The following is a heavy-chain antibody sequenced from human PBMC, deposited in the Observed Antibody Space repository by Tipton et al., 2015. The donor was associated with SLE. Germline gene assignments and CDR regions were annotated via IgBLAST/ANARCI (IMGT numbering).Heavy chain of an antibody. J-gene: IGHJ6*03. V-gene: IGHV4-59*12. D-gene: IGHD6-13*01. CDR1: GVSFSDYS. CDR2: FYYSGST. Sequence: TLSLTCTVSGVSFSDYSWSWVRQPPGKGLEWIAYFYYSGSTNYNPSLKSRVTTSVDTSKNQFSLKLSSVTAADTAVYYCARGLLYSSTHYYYYYYMDVWGKGTTVTVSS. CDR3: ARGLLYSSTHYYYYYYMDV.